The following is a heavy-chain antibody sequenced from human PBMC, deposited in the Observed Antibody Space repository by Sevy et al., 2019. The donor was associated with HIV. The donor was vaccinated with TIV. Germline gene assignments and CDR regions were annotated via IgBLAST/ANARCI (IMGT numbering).Heavy chain of an antibody. CDR2: IYYTGST. CDR1: GGSFSSSSFY. CDR3: ARGRVSCSSISCRTTVGYFDY. V-gene: IGHV4-39*01. J-gene: IGHJ4*02. D-gene: IGHD2-2*01. Sequence: SETLSLTCSVSGGSFSSSSFYWGWIRQPPGKGPECIGNIYYTGSTYYNPSLKSRVTISIDTSKNQFSLKLRSVTAADTAVYYCARGRVSCSSISCRTTVGYFDYWGQGTLVTVSS.